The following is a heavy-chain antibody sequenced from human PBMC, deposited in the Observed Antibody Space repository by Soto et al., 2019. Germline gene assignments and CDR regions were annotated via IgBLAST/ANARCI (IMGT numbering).Heavy chain of an antibody. CDR3: ARAYGGNSIDY. D-gene: IGHD3-10*01. Sequence: QVQLVQSGAEVKKPGASVKVSRKASGYTFTSYGISWVRQAPGQGLEWVGWISPYNGDTNYAQRLQGRLTLTTDTSTSTAYMELRSLTSDDTAVYYCARAYGGNSIDYWGQGALVTVSS. CDR1: GYTFTSYG. CDR2: ISPYNGDT. J-gene: IGHJ4*02. V-gene: IGHV1-18*01.